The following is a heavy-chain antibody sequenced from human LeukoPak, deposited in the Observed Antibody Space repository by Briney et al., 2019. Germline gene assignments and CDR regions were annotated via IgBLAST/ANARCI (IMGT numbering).Heavy chain of an antibody. CDR1: GXTFATYW. Sequence: GGSLRLSCAASGXTFATYWMSWVRQAPGKGLEWVANIKTDGNEKYYVVSVKGRFTISRDNAKNSLYLQMNSLRVEDTAVYYCARAENRGGGHWGQGTLVTVSS. D-gene: IGHD1-14*01. V-gene: IGHV3-7*05. CDR2: IKTDGNEK. J-gene: IGHJ4*02. CDR3: ARAENRGGGH.